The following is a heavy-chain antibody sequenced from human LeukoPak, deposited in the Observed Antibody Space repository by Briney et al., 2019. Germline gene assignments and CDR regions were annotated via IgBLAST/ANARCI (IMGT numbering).Heavy chain of an antibody. D-gene: IGHD2-15*01. J-gene: IGHJ4*02. CDR1: GFTFSSYW. CDR2: ISCDGSNK. V-gene: IGHV3-30*18. CDR3: AKDLLLGGRVNGDYLDY. Sequence: GGSLRLSCAASGFTFSSYWMSWVRQAPGKGLEWVAVISCDGSNKYYADSVKGRFTISRDNSKNTLYLQMNSLRAEDTAVYYCAKDLLLGGRVNGDYLDYWGQGTLVTVSS.